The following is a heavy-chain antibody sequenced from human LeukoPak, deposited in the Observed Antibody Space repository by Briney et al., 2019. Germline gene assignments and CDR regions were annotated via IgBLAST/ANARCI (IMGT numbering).Heavy chain of an antibody. CDR1: GFTFSSYG. CDR2: ILYDGSNK. J-gene: IGHJ6*03. D-gene: IGHD6-6*01. CDR3: VKAGRGSTSYYYYMDV. Sequence: GGSLRLSCAASGFTFSSYGVHWVRQAPGKGLEWVAFILYDGSNKYYADSVKGRFTISRDNSKNTLFLQMNSLRPEDTAIYYCVKAGRGSTSYYYYMDVWGKGTAVTVSS. V-gene: IGHV3-30*02.